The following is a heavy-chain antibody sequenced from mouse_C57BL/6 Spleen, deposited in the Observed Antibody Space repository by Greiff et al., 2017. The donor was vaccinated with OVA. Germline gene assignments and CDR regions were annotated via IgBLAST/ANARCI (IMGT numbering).Heavy chain of an antibody. Sequence: QVQLQQSGAELVKPGASVKMSCKASGYTFTSYWITWVKQRPGQGLEWIGDIYPGSGSTNYNEKFKSKATLTVDTSSSTDYMQLSSLTSEDSAVYYCATYYYGSSDGYADWGQGTLVTVSA. J-gene: IGHJ3*01. CDR3: ATYYYGSSDGYAD. V-gene: IGHV1-55*01. CDR2: IYPGSGST. D-gene: IGHD1-1*01. CDR1: GYTFTSYW.